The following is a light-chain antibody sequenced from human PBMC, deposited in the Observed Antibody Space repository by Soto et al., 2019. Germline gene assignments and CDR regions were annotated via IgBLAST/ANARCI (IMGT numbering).Light chain of an antibody. V-gene: IGKV3-20*01. Sequence: ESVLTQSPGTLSLSPGEKATLSCRASQSVSSSYLAWYQQKPGQAPRLPICGASSRATGIPDRFSGSGSGTDFTLTASRLEPEDFAVYYCQQFGSSSWTFGQGTKVDIK. CDR1: QSVSSSY. CDR2: GAS. J-gene: IGKJ1*01. CDR3: QQFGSSSWT.